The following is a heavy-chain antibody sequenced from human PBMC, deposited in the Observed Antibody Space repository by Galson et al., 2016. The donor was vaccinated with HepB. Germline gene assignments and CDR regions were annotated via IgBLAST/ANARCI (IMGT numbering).Heavy chain of an antibody. J-gene: IGHJ4*02. CDR3: AVVTGTTDFDY. CDR2: IIPIFRSG. Sequence: SVKVSCKAPGGTFNTYAISWVRQAPGQGLEWMGGIIPIFRSGNYAQKFQGRVTITADESTSTAYMGLSSLRSDDTAVYYCAVVTGTTDFDYWGQGTLVTVSS. CDR1: GGTFNTYA. V-gene: IGHV1-69*13. D-gene: IGHD1-7*01.